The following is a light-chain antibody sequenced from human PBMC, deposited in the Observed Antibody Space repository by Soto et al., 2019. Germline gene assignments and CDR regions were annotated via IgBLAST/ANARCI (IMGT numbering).Light chain of an antibody. Sequence: QSALTQPASVSGSPGQSITIFCTGTSSDVGSYNLVSWYQHHPGKAPKLMIYEVSERPSGVSNRFSGSKSGNTASLTISGLQAEDEADYYCCSYAGRTTPYVFGTGTKVTVL. V-gene: IGLV2-23*02. J-gene: IGLJ1*01. CDR1: SSDVGSYNL. CDR2: EVS. CDR3: CSYAGRTTPYV.